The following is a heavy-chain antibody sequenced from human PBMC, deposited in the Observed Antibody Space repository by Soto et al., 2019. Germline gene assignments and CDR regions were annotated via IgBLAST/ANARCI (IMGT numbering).Heavy chain of an antibody. CDR1: GYTFTSYG. D-gene: IGHD4-17*01. CDR3: ARPTTVVTQRAFDAFDI. J-gene: IGHJ3*02. CDR2: ISAYNGNT. Sequence: ASVKVTCKASGYTFTSYGISWVRQAPGQGLEWMGWISAYNGNTNYAQKLQGRVTMTTDTSTSTAYMELRSLRSDDTAVYYCARPTTVVTQRAFDAFDIWGQGTMVTVSS. V-gene: IGHV1-18*01.